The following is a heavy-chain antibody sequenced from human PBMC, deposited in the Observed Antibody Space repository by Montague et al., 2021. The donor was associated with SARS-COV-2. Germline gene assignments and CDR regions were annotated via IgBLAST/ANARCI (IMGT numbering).Heavy chain of an antibody. CDR3: ARGSGWMGNAFDI. CDR1: GGSISSYY. D-gene: IGHD6-19*01. J-gene: IGHJ3*02. V-gene: IGHV4-59*01. Sequence: TLSLTCTVSGGSISSYYWSWIRQPPGKGLEWIGYIYYSGSTNYXXSLKSRVTISVDTSKNQFSLKLSSVTAADTAVYYCARGSGWMGNAFDIWGQGTTVTVSS. CDR2: IYYSGST.